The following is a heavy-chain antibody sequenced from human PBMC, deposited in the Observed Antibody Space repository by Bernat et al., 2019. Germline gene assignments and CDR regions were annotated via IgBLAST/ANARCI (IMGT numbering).Heavy chain of an antibody. V-gene: IGHV3-23*04. CDR3: AKDLGYSSGSEQLDY. J-gene: IGHJ4*02. Sequence: EVQLVESGGGLVQPWGSLRLSCAASGFTFSSYAMSWVRQAPGKGLEWVSVISGSGGSTYYADSVKGRFTISRDNSKNTLYLQMNSLRAEDTAVYYCAKDLGYSSGSEQLDYWGQGTLVTVSS. D-gene: IGHD6-19*01. CDR1: GFTFSSYA. CDR2: ISGSGGST.